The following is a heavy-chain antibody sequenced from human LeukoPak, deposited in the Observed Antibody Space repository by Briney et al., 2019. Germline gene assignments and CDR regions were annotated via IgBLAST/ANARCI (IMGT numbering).Heavy chain of an antibody. D-gene: IGHD3-22*01. CDR2: ISDSGSTI. CDR1: VFTFSDYY. J-gene: IGHJ4*02. Sequence: PGGPLRLSCAASVFTFSDYYMSLIRQAPGKGLEWVSYISDSGSTIYYADSVKGRFTISRDNAKKSVYLQMNSLRAEDTAVYYCARDRLGDYDSSGYYDNWGQGPRATVSS. V-gene: IGHV3-11*01. CDR3: ARDRLGDYDSSGYYDN.